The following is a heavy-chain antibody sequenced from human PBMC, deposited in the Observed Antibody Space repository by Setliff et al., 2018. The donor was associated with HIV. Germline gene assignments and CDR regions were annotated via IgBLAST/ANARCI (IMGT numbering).Heavy chain of an antibody. CDR2: VSASDGRT. J-gene: IGHJ3*01. V-gene: IGHV3-23*01. D-gene: IGHD3-10*01. CDR3: TNKPESFNSFEV. CDR1: GFTFSSYA. Sequence: PGGSLRLSCAASGFTFSSYAMSWVRQAPGKGLEWGSAVSASDGRTYYADSVKGRFTGSRDNSKSTLYLHMNSLRAEDTAFYYCTNKPESFNSFEVWGQGTVVTVSS.